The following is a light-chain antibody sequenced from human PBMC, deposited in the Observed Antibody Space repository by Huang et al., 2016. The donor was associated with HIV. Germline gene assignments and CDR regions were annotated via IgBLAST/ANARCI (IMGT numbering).Light chain of an antibody. J-gene: IGKJ1*01. CDR3: QHYDNWPPWT. V-gene: IGKV3D-15*01. CDR2: GAS. CDR1: QGVSNN. Sequence: EILMSQSPVTLFVSPGERVTLSSRASQGVSNNVAWYQQKRGQTPRLLIHGASTRATGIPGKFSGRGSGTEFTLTITSLQPEDSAVYYCQHYDNWPPWTFGPGTQV.